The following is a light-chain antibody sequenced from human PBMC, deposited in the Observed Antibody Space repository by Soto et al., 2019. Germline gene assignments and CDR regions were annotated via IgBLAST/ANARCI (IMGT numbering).Light chain of an antibody. V-gene: IGKV3-20*01. J-gene: IGKJ1*01. CDR1: QSVSSN. Sequence: EIVMTQSPATLSESPGGRATLSCWASQSVSSNLAWYQQKPGQAPRLLTYGASSRATGIPDRFSGSGSGTDFTLTISRLEPEDFAVYYCQQYGSSPPWSFGQGTKVEI. CDR2: GAS. CDR3: QQYGSSPPWS.